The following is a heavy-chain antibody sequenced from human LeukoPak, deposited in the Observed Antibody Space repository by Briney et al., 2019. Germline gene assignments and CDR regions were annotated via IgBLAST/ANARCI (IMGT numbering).Heavy chain of an antibody. V-gene: IGHV3-48*03. D-gene: IGHD6-13*01. CDR3: ARVTWAAAGPYYYYMDV. CDR2: ISSSGSTI. Sequence: GGSLRLSCAASGFTFSSYEMNWVRQAPGKGLEWVSYISSSGSTIYYADSVKGRFTISRDNAKNSLYLQMNSLRAEDTAVYYCARVTWAAAGPYYYYMDVWGKGTTVTISS. J-gene: IGHJ6*03. CDR1: GFTFSSYE.